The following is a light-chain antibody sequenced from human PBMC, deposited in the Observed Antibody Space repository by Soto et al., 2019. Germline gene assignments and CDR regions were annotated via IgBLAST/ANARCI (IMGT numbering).Light chain of an antibody. CDR3: QQRSNWPALT. CDR1: ESVSSY. J-gene: IGKJ4*02. Sequence: EIVLTQSPATLALSPGERATLSCRASESVSSYLAWYQQKPGQSPRLLIDDASNRATDIPARFSGSGSGTDFTLTSSSLEPEDFAVYYCQQRSNWPALTFGGGTNVEIK. CDR2: DAS. V-gene: IGKV3-11*01.